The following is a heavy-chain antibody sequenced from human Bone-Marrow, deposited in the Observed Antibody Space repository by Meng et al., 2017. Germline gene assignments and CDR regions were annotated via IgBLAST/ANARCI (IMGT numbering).Heavy chain of an antibody. J-gene: IGHJ4*02. V-gene: IGHV3-33*01. CDR3: AGELDRGYSYAIDY. CDR2: IWYDGSNK. CDR1: GFTFSSYG. Sequence: GESLKISCAASGFTFSSYGMHWVRQAPGKGLEWVAVIWYDGSNKYYADSVKGRFTISRDNAKNSLYLQMNSLGAEDTAVYYCAGELDRGYSYAIDYWGQGTLVTVSS. D-gene: IGHD5-18*01.